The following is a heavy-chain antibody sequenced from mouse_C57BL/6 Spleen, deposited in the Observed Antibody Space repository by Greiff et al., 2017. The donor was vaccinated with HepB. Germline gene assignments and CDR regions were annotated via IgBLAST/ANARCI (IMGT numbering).Heavy chain of an antibody. Sequence: VQLQQSGAELVKPGASVKMSCKASGYTFTTYPIEWMKQNHGKSLEWIGNFHPYNDDTKYNEKFKGKATLTVEKSSSTVYLELSRLTSDDSAVYYCARNYYGSSSYWYFDVWGTGTTVTVSS. J-gene: IGHJ1*03. V-gene: IGHV1-47*01. CDR2: FHPYNDDT. CDR3: ARNYYGSSSYWYFDV. D-gene: IGHD1-1*01. CDR1: GYTFTTYP.